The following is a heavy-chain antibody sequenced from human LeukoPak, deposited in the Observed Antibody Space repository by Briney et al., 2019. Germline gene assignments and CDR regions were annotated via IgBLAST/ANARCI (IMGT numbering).Heavy chain of an antibody. CDR3: ARVRINYYDSSGYYVKSYYFDY. CDR2: IYYSGST. J-gene: IGHJ4*02. D-gene: IGHD3-22*01. CDR1: GGSISSYY. Sequence: SETLSLTCTVSGGSISSYYWSWIRQPPGKGLEWIGYIYYSGSTNYNPSLKSRVTISIDTSRNRFSLKLSSVTAADTAVYYCARVRINYYDSSGYYVKSYYFDYWGQGTLVTVSS. V-gene: IGHV4-59*01.